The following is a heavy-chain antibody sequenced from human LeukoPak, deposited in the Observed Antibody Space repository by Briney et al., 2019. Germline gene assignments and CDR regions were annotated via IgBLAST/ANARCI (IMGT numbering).Heavy chain of an antibody. J-gene: IGHJ4*02. D-gene: IGHD5-18*01. CDR2: INPSGGST. Sequence: GASVKVSCKASGYTFTSYYMHWVRQAPGQGLEWMGIINPSGGSTSYAQKFQGRVTMTRDTSTSTVYMELSSLRSEDTAVYCCARSRPGYSYAIPAFPFDYWGQGTLVTVSS. CDR3: ARSRPGYSYAIPAFPFDY. CDR1: GYTFTSYY. V-gene: IGHV1-46*01.